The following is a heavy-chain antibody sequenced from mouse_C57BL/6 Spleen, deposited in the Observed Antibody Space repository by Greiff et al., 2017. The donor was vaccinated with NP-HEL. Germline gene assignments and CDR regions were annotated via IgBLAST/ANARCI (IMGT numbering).Heavy chain of an antibody. V-gene: IGHV1-5*01. CDR1: GYTFTSYW. CDR3: TRYRDCDEGNALDY. CDR2: IYPGNSDT. Sequence: VQLQQSGTVLARPGASVKMSCKTSGYTFTSYWMHWVKQRPGQGLEWIGAIYPGNSDTSYNQKFKGKAKLTAVTSASTAYMELSSLTNEDSAVYYCTRYRDCDEGNALDYWGQGTSVTVSS. J-gene: IGHJ4*01. D-gene: IGHD3-1*01.